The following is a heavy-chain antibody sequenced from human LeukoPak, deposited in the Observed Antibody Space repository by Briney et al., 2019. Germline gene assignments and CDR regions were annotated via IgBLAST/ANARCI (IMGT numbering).Heavy chain of an antibody. CDR3: ARGLGGYYYDSSGYLSHYYFDY. V-gene: IGHV4-34*01. Sequence: PSETLSLTRAVYGGSFSGYYWSWIRQPPGKGLEWIGEINHSGSTNYNPSLKSRVTISVDTSKNQFSLKLSSVTAADTAVYYCARGLGGYYYDSSGYLSHYYFDYWGQGTLVTVSS. D-gene: IGHD3-22*01. CDR2: INHSGST. CDR1: GGSFSGYY. J-gene: IGHJ4*02.